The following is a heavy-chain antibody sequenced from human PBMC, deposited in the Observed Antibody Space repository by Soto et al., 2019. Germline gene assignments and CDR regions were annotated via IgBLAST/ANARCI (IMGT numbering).Heavy chain of an antibody. CDR1: GGSISSYH. Sequence: SETLSLTCTVSGGSISSYHWSWIRQPPGKGLEWIGYIYYSGSTNYNPSLKSRVTISVDTSKNQFSLKLSSVTAADTAVYYCARGASVYPVDIWGQGTMVTVSS. V-gene: IGHV4-59*01. J-gene: IGHJ3*02. CDR3: ARGASVYPVDI. CDR2: IYYSGST.